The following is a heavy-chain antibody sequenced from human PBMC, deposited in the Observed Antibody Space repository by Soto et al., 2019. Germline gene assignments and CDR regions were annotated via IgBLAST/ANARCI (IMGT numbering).Heavy chain of an antibody. V-gene: IGHV4-59*08. D-gene: IGHD3-10*01. CDR1: GGSISSYY. Sequence: QVQLQESGPGLVKPSETLSLTCTVSGGSISSYYWSWIRQPPGKGLEWIGYIYYSGSTNYNPSLKSRXXIXVAXSNNQFSLKLSSVPAADTAVYYCARLLVRGYGMDVWGQGTTVTVSS. J-gene: IGHJ6*02. CDR2: IYYSGST. CDR3: ARLLVRGYGMDV.